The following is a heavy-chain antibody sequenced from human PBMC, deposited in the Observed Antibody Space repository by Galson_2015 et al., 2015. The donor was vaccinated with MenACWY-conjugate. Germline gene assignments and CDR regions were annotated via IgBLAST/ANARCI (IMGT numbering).Heavy chain of an antibody. J-gene: IGHJ3*02. CDR2: ISYSGST. CDR3: ARRSARLTLGAFDI. D-gene: IGHD4-23*01. CDR1: GGSISSSSYF. V-gene: IGHV4-39*01. Sequence: TLSLTCTVSGGSISSSSYFWGWIRQPPGKGLEWIGTISYSGSTHYNPSLNNRVTVSADTSKDQFSLNVNSVTAADTALYYCARRSARLTLGAFDIWGQGTMVTVSS.